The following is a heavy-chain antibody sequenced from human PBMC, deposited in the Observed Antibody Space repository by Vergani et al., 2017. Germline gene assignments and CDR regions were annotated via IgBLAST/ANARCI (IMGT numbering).Heavy chain of an antibody. CDR1: GASINSRHYY. CDR3: VRDYDIVTGYYSYDFDN. CDR2: VYFSGAT. V-gene: IGHV4-39*02. J-gene: IGHJ4*02. D-gene: IGHD3-9*01. Sequence: QLLLQESGPGLVKPSETLSLTCTVSGASINSRHYYWGWIRQPPGKGPEWIGSVYFSGATYYNPALKSRVTISADTSKNQFSLKLNSVTAADTAVYYCVRDYDIVTGYYSYDFDNWGQGILVTVSS.